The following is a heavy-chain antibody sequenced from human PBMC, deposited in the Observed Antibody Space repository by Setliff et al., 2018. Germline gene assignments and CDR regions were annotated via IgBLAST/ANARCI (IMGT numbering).Heavy chain of an antibody. CDR2: INWSGAGT. Sequence: PGGSLRLSCAASGFTFDDYGMAWVRQAPGKGLEWVSGINWSGAGTGYADSVKGRFTISRDNTNNSLYLQMNNLRAEDTALYYCARGGVAATAPNGLWGQGTLVTVSS. CDR1: GFTFDDYG. D-gene: IGHD6-13*01. CDR3: ARGGVAATAPNGL. V-gene: IGHV3-20*04. J-gene: IGHJ1*01.